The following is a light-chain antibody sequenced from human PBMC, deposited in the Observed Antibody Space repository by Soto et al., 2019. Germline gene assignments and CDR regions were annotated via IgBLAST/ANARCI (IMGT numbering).Light chain of an antibody. V-gene: IGKV3-15*01. CDR2: GAS. J-gene: IGKJ1*01. CDR1: QSVSSY. CDR3: RQYNKWRK. Sequence: IVMTHSPATLSVSPGERATLSCRASQSVSSYLAWYQQKPVQDPRLLIYGASTRATGIPARIRGSGSGQEFSLTISSLQSEDLAVYYCRQYNKWRKFGQGTKVDI.